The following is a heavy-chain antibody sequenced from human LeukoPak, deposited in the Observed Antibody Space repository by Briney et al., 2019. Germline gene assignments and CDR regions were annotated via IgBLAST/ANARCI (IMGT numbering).Heavy chain of an antibody. V-gene: IGHV4-59*01. Sequence: SETLSLTCTVSGGSISSYYWSWIRQPPGKGLEWIGYIYYSGSTNYNPSLKSRVTISVDTSKNQFSLKLSSVTAADTAVYYCARRAIYDNSGSYSDAFDFWGQGTLVTVSS. CDR1: GGSISSYY. CDR3: ARRAIYDNSGSYSDAFDF. J-gene: IGHJ3*01. CDR2: IYYSGST. D-gene: IGHD3-22*01.